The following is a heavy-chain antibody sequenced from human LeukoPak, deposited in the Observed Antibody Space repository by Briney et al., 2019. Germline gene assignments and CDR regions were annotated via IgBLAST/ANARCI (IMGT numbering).Heavy chain of an antibody. D-gene: IGHD6-19*01. J-gene: IGHJ4*02. Sequence: GGSLRLSCAASGFTFSSYSMNWVRQAPGKGLEWVSAISGSGGSTYYADSVKGRFTISRDNSKNTLYLQMDSLRAEDTAVYYCARAPGPGIAETGYYFDYWGQGTLVTVSS. CDR3: ARAPGPGIAETGYYFDY. CDR2: ISGSGGST. V-gene: IGHV3-23*01. CDR1: GFTFSSYS.